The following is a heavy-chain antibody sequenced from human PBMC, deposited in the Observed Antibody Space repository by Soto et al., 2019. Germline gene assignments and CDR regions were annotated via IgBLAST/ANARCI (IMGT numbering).Heavy chain of an antibody. CDR1: GFSLSNARMG. CDR2: IFSNDEK. V-gene: IGHV2-26*01. Sequence: QVTLKESGPVLVNPTETLTLTCTVSGFSLSNARMGVSWIRQPPGKALEWLAHIFSNDEKSYSTSLKIRLTISKDTSKSQVVLTMTHMDPVDTATYYCARAPLGANLPPYMDVWGKGTTVTVSS. D-gene: IGHD2-15*01. J-gene: IGHJ6*03. CDR3: ARAPLGANLPPYMDV.